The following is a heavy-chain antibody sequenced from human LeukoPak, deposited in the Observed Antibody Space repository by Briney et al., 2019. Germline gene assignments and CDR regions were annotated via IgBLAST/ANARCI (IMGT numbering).Heavy chain of an antibody. D-gene: IGHD2-8*01. J-gene: IGHJ3*02. CDR2: IIPIFGTA. V-gene: IGHV1-69*05. CDR1: GGTFSSYA. CDR3: AASKYCTNGVCYFNAFDI. Sequence: ASVKVSCKASGGTFSSYAISWVRQAPGQGLEWMGGIIPIFGTANYAQKFQGRVTITTDESTSTAYMELSSLRSEDTAVYYCAASKYCTNGVCYFNAFDIWGQGTMVTVSS.